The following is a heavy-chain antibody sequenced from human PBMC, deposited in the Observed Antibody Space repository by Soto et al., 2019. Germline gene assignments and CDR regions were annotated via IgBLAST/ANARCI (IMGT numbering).Heavy chain of an antibody. V-gene: IGHV3-23*01. J-gene: IGHJ4*02. CDR2: ISGSGGST. D-gene: IGHD6-13*01. CDR1: GFTFSSFA. Sequence: GGSLRLSCAASGFTFSSFAMSWVRQAPGKGLDWVSAISGSGGSTYSADSVKGRFNISRDNSKNTLYLQMSSLRAEDTAVYYCARGFSAGKGSTPDFWGQGALVTVSS. CDR3: ARGFSAGKGSTPDF.